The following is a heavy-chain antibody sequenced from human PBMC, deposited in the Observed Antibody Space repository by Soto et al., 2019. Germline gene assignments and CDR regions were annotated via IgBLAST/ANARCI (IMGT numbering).Heavy chain of an antibody. Sequence: QVQLQESGPGLVKPSETLSLTCTVSGGSISSYYWSWIRQPPGKGLEWIGYIYYSGSTNYNPSLTSRVTSAVDTSKNQFSLKLNFVTAADTAVYYCAGRWGGTFDIWGQGTMVTVSS. CDR1: GGSISSYY. J-gene: IGHJ3*02. V-gene: IGHV4-59*08. CDR2: IYYSGST. CDR3: AGRWGGTFDI. D-gene: IGHD3-10*01.